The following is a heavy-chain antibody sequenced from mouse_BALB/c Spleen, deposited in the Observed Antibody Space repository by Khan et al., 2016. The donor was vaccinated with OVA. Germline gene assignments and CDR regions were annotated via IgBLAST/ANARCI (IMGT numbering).Heavy chain of an antibody. CDR1: GYTFTSYG. J-gene: IGHJ4*01. V-gene: IGHV9-3-1*01. Sequence: QIQLVQSGPELKKPGETVKISCKASGYTFTSYGMNWVKQSPGKALKWMGWINTYTGEPTYADDFKGRFAFSLETSASTAYLQINNLKNEDTATYFGARHPYFSYTLDYWGQGTSVTVSS. CDR2: INTYTGEP. D-gene: IGHD2-10*01. CDR3: ARHPYFSYTLDY.